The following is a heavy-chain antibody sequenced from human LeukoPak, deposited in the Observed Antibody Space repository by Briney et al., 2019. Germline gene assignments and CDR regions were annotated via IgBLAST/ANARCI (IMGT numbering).Heavy chain of an antibody. Sequence: SQTLSLTCAISGDSLSSNSAAWSWLRQSPSRGLEWLGRTYYRSKWNNNYAISVKSRITINPDTSKNQFSLQLNSVTPEDTGVYYCARARGYFDLWGRGTLVTVSS. J-gene: IGHJ2*01. CDR2: TYYRSKWNN. D-gene: IGHD3-10*01. CDR1: GDSLSSNSAA. V-gene: IGHV6-1*01. CDR3: ARARGYFDL.